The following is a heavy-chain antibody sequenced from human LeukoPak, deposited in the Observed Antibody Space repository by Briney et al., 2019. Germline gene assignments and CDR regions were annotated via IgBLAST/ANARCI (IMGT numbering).Heavy chain of an antibody. J-gene: IGHJ4*02. CDR2: INPDSGGK. CDR3: ARHSGTYLDQ. D-gene: IGHD6-13*01. Sequence: ASVKISCKASGYTFTRHHLHWVRQAPGQGLEWMGWINPDSGGKRYAQKFQGRVTVTRDTSTSTVYMELSRLRSDDTAVYFCARHSGTYLDQWGQGALVTVSS. V-gene: IGHV1-2*02. CDR1: GYTFTRHH.